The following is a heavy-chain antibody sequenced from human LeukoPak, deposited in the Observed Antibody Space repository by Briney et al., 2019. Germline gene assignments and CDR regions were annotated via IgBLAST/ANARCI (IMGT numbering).Heavy chain of an antibody. V-gene: IGHV4-39*07. Sequence: SETLSLTCTVSGGYIITSGHYWGWIRQPPGKGLEWIGSIYYTGVTSTNPFFRSRMSISVDTSKNQFSLNLTSVTAADAAVYYCARGPHYHDSSGYSPYYYYYMDVWGKGTTVTVSS. J-gene: IGHJ6*03. D-gene: IGHD3-22*01. CDR2: IYYTGVT. CDR1: GGYIITSGHY. CDR3: ARGPHYHDSSGYSPYYYYYMDV.